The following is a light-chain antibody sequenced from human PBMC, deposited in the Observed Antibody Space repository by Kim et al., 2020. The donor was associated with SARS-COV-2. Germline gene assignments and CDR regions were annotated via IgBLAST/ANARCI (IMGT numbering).Light chain of an antibody. J-gene: IGLJ2*01. CDR3: SSYTRTDTVL. CDR1: SSNVGGYKY. CDR2: DVD. V-gene: IGLV2-14*03. Sequence: GQASTSSSTGTSSNVGGYKYVSRYRQQPGTAPILMIYDVDNRPSGVSDRFSGSRSGNTASLTISGLQAEDEGDYYCSSYTRTDTVLFGGGTQLTVL.